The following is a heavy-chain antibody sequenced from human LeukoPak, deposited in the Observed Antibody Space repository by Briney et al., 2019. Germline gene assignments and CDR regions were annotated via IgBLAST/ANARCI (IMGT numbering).Heavy chain of an antibody. CDR2: IYPGDSDT. CDR3: ARHEAYSSSYVDY. D-gene: IGHD6-13*01. CDR1: GYSFTSYW. V-gene: IGHV5-51*01. J-gene: IGHJ4*02. Sequence: GESLKISCKGSGYSFTSYWIGWVRPMPRKGLEWRGIIYPGDSDTRYSPSLQSQVTISADKTIRTAYLQWSSLKASDTPMYYCARHEAYSSSYVDYWGQGTLVTVSS.